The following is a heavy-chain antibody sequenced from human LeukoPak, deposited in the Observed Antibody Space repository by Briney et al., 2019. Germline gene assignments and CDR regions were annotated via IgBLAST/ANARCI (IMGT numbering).Heavy chain of an antibody. Sequence: GGSLRLSCAASGFTFSSYWMSWVRQAPGKGLEWVANIKQDGSEKYYVDSVKGRFTISRDSAKNSLYLQMNSLRAEDTAVYYCAREKAYHDSSGYCDYWGQGTLVTVSS. J-gene: IGHJ4*02. D-gene: IGHD3-22*01. CDR1: GFTFSSYW. CDR2: IKQDGSEK. V-gene: IGHV3-7*01. CDR3: AREKAYHDSSGYCDY.